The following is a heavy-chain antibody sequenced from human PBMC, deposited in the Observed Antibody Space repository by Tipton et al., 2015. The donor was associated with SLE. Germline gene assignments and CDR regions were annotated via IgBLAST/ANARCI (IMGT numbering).Heavy chain of an antibody. J-gene: IGHJ4*02. CDR1: GGSISSSSYY. CDR2: IHYSGTT. CDR3: ARRSTTPYFDY. D-gene: IGHD1-14*01. Sequence: LRLSCTVSGGSISSSSYYWTWIRQPPGKGLEWIGSIHYSGTTYYNPSLKSRITISVDTSKNQFSLKLTSVTAADTAVYYCARRSTTPYFDYWGQGTLVTVSS. V-gene: IGHV4-39*07.